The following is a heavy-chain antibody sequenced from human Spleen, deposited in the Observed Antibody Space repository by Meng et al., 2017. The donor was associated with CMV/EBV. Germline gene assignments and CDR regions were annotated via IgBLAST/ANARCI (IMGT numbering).Heavy chain of an antibody. V-gene: IGHV1-69*10. Sequence: SVKVSCKTSGGTLINYPISWVRQAPGQGLEWMGGIIPIIGVTNYAQKFQGRVSITADKSTTTAYMELSSLRSEDTAVYYCARDRITMVRGVRGGSYGMDVWGQGTTVTVSS. CDR2: IIPIIGVT. CDR1: GGTLINYP. CDR3: ARDRITMVRGVRGGSYGMDV. J-gene: IGHJ6*02. D-gene: IGHD3-10*01.